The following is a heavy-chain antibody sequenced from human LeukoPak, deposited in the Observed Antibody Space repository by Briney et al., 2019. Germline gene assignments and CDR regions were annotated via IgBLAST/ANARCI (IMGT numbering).Heavy chain of an antibody. J-gene: IGHJ4*02. CDR3: ARDPGTAMGRALDY. Sequence: GGSLRLSCAASGFTLSNHWMHWVRQVPGKGLVWVSRISGDEIWTSYADSVKGRFIISRDNAKDTLYLQMNSLRAEDTAVYYCARDPGTAMGRALDYWGQGTLVTVSS. CDR2: ISGDEIWT. CDR1: GFTLSNHW. D-gene: IGHD5-18*01. V-gene: IGHV3-74*01.